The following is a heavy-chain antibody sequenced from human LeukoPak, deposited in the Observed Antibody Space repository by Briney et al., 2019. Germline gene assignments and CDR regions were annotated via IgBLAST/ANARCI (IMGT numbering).Heavy chain of an antibody. V-gene: IGHV3-48*03. Sequence: GGSLRLSCAASGFTFSSYEMNWVRQAPGKGLEWVSYISSSGSTIYYADSVKGRFTISRDNSKNTLYLQMNSLRAADTAVYYCARDPGTWYFDLWGRGTLVTVSS. CDR3: ARDPGTWYFDL. CDR2: ISSSGSTI. CDR1: GFTFSSYE. J-gene: IGHJ2*01.